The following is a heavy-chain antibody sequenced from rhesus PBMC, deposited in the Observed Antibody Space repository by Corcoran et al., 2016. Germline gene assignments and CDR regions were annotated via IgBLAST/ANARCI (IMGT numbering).Heavy chain of an antibody. Sequence: QVQLQESGPGLVKPSETLSLTCAVSGASTSSYWWNWIRQPPGRGREWIGKSNGKSGITNYNPSLKSRVTISKDASKNQFSLKLSAVTAADTAVYYCARSGGDGVPHNRFDVWGPGVLVTVSS. CDR2: SNGKSGIT. CDR1: GASTSSYW. J-gene: IGHJ5-1*01. V-gene: IGHV4-80*01. D-gene: IGHD2-39*02. CDR3: ARSGGDGVPHNRFDV.